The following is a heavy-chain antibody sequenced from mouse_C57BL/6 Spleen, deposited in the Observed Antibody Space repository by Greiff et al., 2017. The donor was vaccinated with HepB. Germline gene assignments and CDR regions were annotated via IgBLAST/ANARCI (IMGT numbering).Heavy chain of an antibody. V-gene: IGHV5-17*01. CDR2: ISSGSSTI. CDR3: ARTYSNYEEGYYYAMDY. D-gene: IGHD2-5*01. Sequence: EVKLVESGGGLVKPGRSLKLSCAASGFTFSDYGMHWVRQAPEKGLEWVAYISSGSSTIYYADTVKGRFTISRDNAKNTLFLQMTSLRSEDTAMYYCARTYSNYEEGYYYAMDYWGQGTSVTVSS. J-gene: IGHJ4*01. CDR1: GFTFSDYG.